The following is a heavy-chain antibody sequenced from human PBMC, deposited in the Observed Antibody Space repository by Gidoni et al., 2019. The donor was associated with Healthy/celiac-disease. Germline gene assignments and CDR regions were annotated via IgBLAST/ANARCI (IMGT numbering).Heavy chain of an antibody. CDR1: GFTFSSYG. CDR2: IWYDGSNK. CDR3: AREGYSSGWYIRGIYYYYHMDV. V-gene: IGHV3-33*01. D-gene: IGHD6-19*01. Sequence: QVQLVESGGGVVQPGRSLRLSCAASGFTFSSYGMHWVRQAPGKGLAWVAVIWYDGSNKYYADSVKGRFTISRDNSKNTLYLQMNSLRAEDTAVYYCAREGYSSGWYIRGIYYYYHMDVWGKGTTVTVSS. J-gene: IGHJ6*03.